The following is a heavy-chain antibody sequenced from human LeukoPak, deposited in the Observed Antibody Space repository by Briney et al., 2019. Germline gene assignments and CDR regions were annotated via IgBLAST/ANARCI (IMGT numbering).Heavy chain of an antibody. V-gene: IGHV3-53*01. J-gene: IGHJ3*01. CDR3: TKSGPPDPY. Sequence: GGSLRLSCAASGLTVSTNDMGWVRQAPGQGLEWVSFLLNGVTYYADSVKGRFTISSDNSKNTLYLQMNSLRVEDTAMYYCTKSGPPDPYWGQGTMVTVSS. CDR1: GLTVSTND. D-gene: IGHD1-14*01. CDR2: LLNGVT.